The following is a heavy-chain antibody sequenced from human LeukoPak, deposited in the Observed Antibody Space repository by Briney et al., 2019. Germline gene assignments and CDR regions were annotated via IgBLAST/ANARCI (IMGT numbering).Heavy chain of an antibody. D-gene: IGHD4-11*01. CDR3: ARGGLPTYYYYMDV. CDR2: INPNSGGT. Sequence: AASVKVSCKASGYTFTDYFLHWVRQAPGQGLEWMGWINPNSGGTNYAQKFQGRVTMTRDTSISTAYMDLSRLRSDDTAVYFCARGGLPTYYYYMDVWGKGTTVTVSS. CDR1: GYTFTDYF. J-gene: IGHJ6*03. V-gene: IGHV1-2*02.